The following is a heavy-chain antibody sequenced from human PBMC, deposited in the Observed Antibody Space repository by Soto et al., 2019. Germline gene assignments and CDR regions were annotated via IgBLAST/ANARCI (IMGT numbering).Heavy chain of an antibody. J-gene: IGHJ4*02. CDR2: IYNTVNT. CDR3: ARGADNSKVGY. Sequence: PSETLSLTCTVSGASITTHYWSWIRQPPGQGLEWIGYIYNTVNTNYNPSLKSRVTISADTSKNQVSLKLTSVTAADTAVYYCARGADNSKVGYWGQGTLVTVSS. D-gene: IGHD4-4*01. V-gene: IGHV4-59*11. CDR1: GASITTHY.